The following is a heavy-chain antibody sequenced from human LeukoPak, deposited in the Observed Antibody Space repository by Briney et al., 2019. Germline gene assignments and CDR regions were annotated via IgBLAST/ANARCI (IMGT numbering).Heavy chain of an antibody. D-gene: IGHD1-7*01. CDR3: ARDGLEITGTTGFDY. CDR2: INPNSGGT. CDR1: GYTFTGYY. J-gene: IGHJ4*02. V-gene: IGHV1-2*02. Sequence: ASVKVSCKASGYTFTGYYMHCVRQAPGQGLEWMGWINPNSGGTNHAQKFQGRVTMTRDTSISTAYMELSRLRSDDTAVYYCARDGLEITGTTGFDYWGQGTLVTVSS.